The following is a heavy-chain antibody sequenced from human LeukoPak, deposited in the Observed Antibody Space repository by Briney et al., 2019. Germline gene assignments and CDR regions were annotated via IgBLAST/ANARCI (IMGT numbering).Heavy chain of an antibody. CDR2: IYYSGNT. V-gene: IGHV4-61*02. CDR3: ARGVVTQRYYMDV. J-gene: IGHJ6*03. D-gene: IGHD3-22*01. Sequence: SETLSLTCTVSGDSLNSGSYYWTWIRQTAGKGLEWIGRIYYSGNTNYNPSLRSQVTISVDTSKNQFSLNVHTLTAADTAVYFCARGVVTQRYYMDVWGRGTTVIVSS. CDR1: GDSLNSGSYY.